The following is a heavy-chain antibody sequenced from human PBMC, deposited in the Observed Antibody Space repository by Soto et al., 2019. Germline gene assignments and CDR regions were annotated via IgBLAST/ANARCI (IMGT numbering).Heavy chain of an antibody. Sequence: GESLKISCAASGFTFSSYGMHWVRQAPGKGLEWVAVISYDGSNKYYADSVKGRFTISRDNSKNTLYLQMNSLRAEDAAVYYCAKAGITGTTFDYWGQGTLVTISS. J-gene: IGHJ4*02. CDR3: AKAGITGTTFDY. D-gene: IGHD1-7*01. CDR2: ISYDGSNK. CDR1: GFTFSSYG. V-gene: IGHV3-30*18.